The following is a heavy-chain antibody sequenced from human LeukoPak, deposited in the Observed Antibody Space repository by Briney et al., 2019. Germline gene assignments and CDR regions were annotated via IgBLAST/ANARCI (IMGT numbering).Heavy chain of an antibody. CDR1: GFTFSSYW. D-gene: IGHD2-2*01. CDR2: IRYDGSNK. J-gene: IGHJ4*02. V-gene: IGHV3-30*02. CDR3: AKDPGSTSCCGVLGDY. Sequence: GGSLRLSCAASGFTFSSYWMSWVRQAPGKGLEWVAFIRYDGSNKYYADSVKGRFTISRDNSKNTLYLQINSLRAEDTAVYYCAKDPGSTSCCGVLGDYWGQGILVTVSS.